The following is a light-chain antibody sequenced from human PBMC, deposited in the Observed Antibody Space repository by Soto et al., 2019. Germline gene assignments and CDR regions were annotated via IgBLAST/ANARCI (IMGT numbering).Light chain of an antibody. J-gene: IGLJ2*01. CDR3: SSYTSNSTLVV. CDR2: EVS. CDR1: SSDVGGYNY. V-gene: IGLV2-14*01. Sequence: QSALTQPASVSGSPGQSITISCTGTSSDVGGYNYVSWYQQHPGKAPKLMIYEVSNRPSGVSNRFSGSKSGNTASLTISGLQAEDEAGYYCSSYTSNSTLVVFGGGTKLTVL.